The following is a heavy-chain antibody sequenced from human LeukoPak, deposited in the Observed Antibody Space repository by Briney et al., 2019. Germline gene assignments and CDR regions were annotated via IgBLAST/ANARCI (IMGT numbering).Heavy chain of an antibody. CDR3: AKSGQGYCSGSSCFVY. V-gene: IGHV3-30*18. CDR1: GFTFSSYG. CDR2: ISYDGSNK. D-gene: IGHD2-15*01. J-gene: IGHJ4*02. Sequence: GRSLRLSCAASGFTFSSYGMHWVRQAPGKGLEWVAVISYDGSNKYYADSVKGRFTISRDNSKNTLYLQMNSLRAEDTAVYYCAKSGQGYCSGSSCFVYWGQGTLVTVSS.